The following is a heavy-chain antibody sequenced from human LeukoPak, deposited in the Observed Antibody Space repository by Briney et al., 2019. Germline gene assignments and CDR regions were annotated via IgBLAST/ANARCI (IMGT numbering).Heavy chain of an antibody. J-gene: IGHJ4*02. V-gene: IGHV3-21*01. CDR3: ARSDGVCLDY. CDR1: GFTFSSYS. D-gene: IGHD2-8*01. CDR2: ISSSSSYI. Sequence: GGSLRLSCAASGFTFSSYSMNWVRQAPGKGLEWVSFISSSSSYIYYADSVKGRFTISRDNAKNSLYLQMNSLRAEDTAVYYCARSDGVCLDYWAREPWSPSPQ.